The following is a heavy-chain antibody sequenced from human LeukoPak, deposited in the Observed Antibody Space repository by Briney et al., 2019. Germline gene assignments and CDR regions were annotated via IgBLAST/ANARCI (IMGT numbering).Heavy chain of an antibody. CDR2: INHSGST. V-gene: IGHV4-34*01. D-gene: IGHD3-22*01. CDR1: GGSFSDYY. Sequence: SETLSLTCPLYGGSFSDYYWSWIRQPPGKGLEWIGEINHSGSTNYKVSLKSRVTISVDTSKNQFSLKLSSVTAADTAFYYCARGDYDSSGPKDAFDIWGQGTMVTVSS. J-gene: IGHJ3*02. CDR3: ARGDYDSSGPKDAFDI.